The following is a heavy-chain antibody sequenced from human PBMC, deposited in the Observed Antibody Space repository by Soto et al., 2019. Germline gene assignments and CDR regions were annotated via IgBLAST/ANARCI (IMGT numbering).Heavy chain of an antibody. J-gene: IGHJ4*02. CDR3: AKSIADIVVVPAAIGPDY. CDR1: GFTFSSYA. Sequence: GGSLRLSCAASGFTFSSYAMSWVRQAPGKGLEWVSAISGSGGSTYYADSVKGRFTISRDNSKNTLYLQMNSLRAEDTAVYYCAKSIADIVVVPAAIGPDYWGQGTLVTVSS. CDR2: ISGSGGST. V-gene: IGHV3-23*01. D-gene: IGHD2-2*02.